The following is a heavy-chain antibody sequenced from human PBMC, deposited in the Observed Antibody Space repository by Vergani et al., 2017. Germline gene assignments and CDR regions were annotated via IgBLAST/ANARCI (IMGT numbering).Heavy chain of an antibody. V-gene: IGHV3-30*04. CDR2: ISYDGSNK. CDR1: GFTFSSYA. CDR3: AKEHGDYGGPYYFDY. J-gene: IGHJ4*02. D-gene: IGHD4-17*01. Sequence: QVQLVESGGGVVQPGRSLRLSCAASGFTFSSYAMHWVRQAPGKGLEWVAVISYDGSNKYYADSVKGRFTISRDNSKNTLYLQMNSLRAEDTAVYYCAKEHGDYGGPYYFDYWGQGTLVTVSS.